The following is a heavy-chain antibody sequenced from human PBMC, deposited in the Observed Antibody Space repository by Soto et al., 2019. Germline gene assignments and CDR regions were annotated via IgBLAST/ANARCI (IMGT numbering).Heavy chain of an antibody. Sequence: GSLRLSCAASGFTFSSYAMSWVRQAPGKGLEWVSAISGSGGSTYYADSVKGRFTISRDNSKNTLYLQMNSLRAEDTAVYYCAKDDYGEGYYYYGMDVWGQGTTVTVSS. CDR1: GFTFSSYA. V-gene: IGHV3-23*01. D-gene: IGHD4-17*01. CDR2: ISGSGGST. J-gene: IGHJ6*02. CDR3: AKDDYGEGYYYYGMDV.